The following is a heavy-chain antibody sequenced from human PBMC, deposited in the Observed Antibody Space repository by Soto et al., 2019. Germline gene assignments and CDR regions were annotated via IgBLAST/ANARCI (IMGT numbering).Heavy chain of an antibody. Sequence: GGSLRLSCAASGFTFSSYSMNWVRQAPGKGREWVSYISSSSSTIYYADSVKGRFTISRDNAKNSLYLQMNSLRDEDTAVYYCARDRITGTRYYYYYGMDVWGQGTTVTVSS. J-gene: IGHJ6*02. D-gene: IGHD1-20*01. CDR3: ARDRITGTRYYYYYGMDV. CDR2: ISSSSSTI. V-gene: IGHV3-48*02. CDR1: GFTFSSYS.